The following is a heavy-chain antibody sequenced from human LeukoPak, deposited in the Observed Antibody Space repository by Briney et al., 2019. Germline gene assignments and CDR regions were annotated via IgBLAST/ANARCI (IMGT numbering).Heavy chain of an antibody. V-gene: IGHV4-59*11. J-gene: IGHJ5*02. CDR2: LYYGENT. CDR1: GDSIRSHY. D-gene: IGHD3-22*01. CDR3: ARGSSYDPTSLPDSNWFDP. Sequence: PSETLSLTCTVSGDSIRSHYWNWIRQPPGKGLEWIGYLYYGENTNTNPSLKSRVTISGDTSKNQFFLNLRSVTPADTAIYYCARGSSYDPTSLPDSNWFDPWGQGTLVTVSS.